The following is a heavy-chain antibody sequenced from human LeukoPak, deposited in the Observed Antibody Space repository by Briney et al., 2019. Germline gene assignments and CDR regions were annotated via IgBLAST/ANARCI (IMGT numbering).Heavy chain of an antibody. CDR1: GYTLNELS. CDR3: ATDRYYYDRSGPALGFDY. D-gene: IGHD3-22*01. CDR2: FEPEDGET. J-gene: IGHJ4*02. V-gene: IGHV1-24*01. Sequence: GASVKVSCKVSGYTLNELSMHWVRQAPGKGLEGMGGFEPEDGETIYAQKFQGRVTMTEDTSTDTAYMELSSLRSQDTAVYYCATDRYYYDRSGPALGFDYWGQGPLVTVSS.